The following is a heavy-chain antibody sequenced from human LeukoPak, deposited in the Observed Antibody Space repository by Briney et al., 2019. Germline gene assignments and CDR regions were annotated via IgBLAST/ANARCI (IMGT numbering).Heavy chain of an antibody. CDR3: ARDPTDCSGGSCYAP. CDR2: INPNSGGT. Sequence: ASVKVSCKASGYTFTGYYMHWVRQAPGQRLEWMGWINPNSGGTNYAQKFQGRVTMTRDTSISTAYMELSRLRSDDTAVYYCARDPTDCSGGSCYAPWGQGTLVTVSS. V-gene: IGHV1-2*02. J-gene: IGHJ5*02. D-gene: IGHD2-15*01. CDR1: GYTFTGYY.